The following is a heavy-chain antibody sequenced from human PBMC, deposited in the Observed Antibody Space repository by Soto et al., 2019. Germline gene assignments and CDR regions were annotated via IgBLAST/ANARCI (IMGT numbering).Heavy chain of an antibody. CDR2: ISSSGVTI. CDR3: ARAPLHAHGWYNVGYVFDL. CDR1: GFTLGTYS. J-gene: IGHJ4*02. V-gene: IGHV3-48*01. Sequence: VSLLESGGGLAQPGGSLRLSCVGSGFTLGTYSLHWVRQAPGKGLEWVSYISSSGVTIYYADSVKGRFTISRDNDKKSLYLEMNSLRVEDTAVYYCARAPLHAHGWYNVGYVFDLWGQGTRVTVSS. D-gene: IGHD6-19*01.